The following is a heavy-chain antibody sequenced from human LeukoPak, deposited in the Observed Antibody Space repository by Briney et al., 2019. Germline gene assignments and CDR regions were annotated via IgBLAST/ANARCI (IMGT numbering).Heavy chain of an antibody. CDR1: EFTFNSYW. D-gene: IGHD6-19*01. CDR3: ARGHFDYSGGCLGI. J-gene: IGHJ3*02. Sequence: GGSLRLSCAASEFTFNSYWMHWVRQAPGKGLVWVSRISSDGRSTNYADSVKGRFTVSRDNAKNTLYLQMNSLRAVDTAVYYCARGHFDYSGGCLGIWGQGTMVTVSS. CDR2: ISSDGRST. V-gene: IGHV3-74*01.